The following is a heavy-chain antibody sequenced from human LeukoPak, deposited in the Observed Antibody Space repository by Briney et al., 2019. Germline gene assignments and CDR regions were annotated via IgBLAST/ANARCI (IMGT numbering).Heavy chain of an antibody. CDR3: ARGSLATVPFDY. V-gene: IGHV3-48*02. D-gene: IGHD4-17*01. Sequence: QRRGSLTLSRAASGFTFSSYSMNWVRQAPGKGLEWVSYISSSSSTIYYADSVKCRFTISRDNAKNSLYLQMNSLRDEDTAVYYCARGSLATVPFDYWGQGTLVSVSS. CDR1: GFTFSSYS. CDR2: ISSSSSTI. J-gene: IGHJ4*02.